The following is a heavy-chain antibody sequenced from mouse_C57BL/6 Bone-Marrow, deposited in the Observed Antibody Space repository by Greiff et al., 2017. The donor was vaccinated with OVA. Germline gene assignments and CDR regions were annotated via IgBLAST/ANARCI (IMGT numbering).Heavy chain of an antibody. Sequence: QVQLKESGPGLVQPSQSLSITCTVSGFSLTSYGVHWVRQSPGKGLEWLGVIWSGGSTDYNAAFMSRLSITKDNSKSQIFFIMNSLQADDAAIYYRATHCCGSSWYFDVWGTGTTVTVSS. V-gene: IGHV2-5*01. CDR1: GFSLTSYG. CDR3: ATHCCGSSWYFDV. J-gene: IGHJ1*03. D-gene: IGHD1-1*01. CDR2: IWSGGST.